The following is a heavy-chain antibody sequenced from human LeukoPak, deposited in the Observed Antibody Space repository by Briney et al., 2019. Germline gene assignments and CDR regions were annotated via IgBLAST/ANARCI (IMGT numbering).Heavy chain of an antibody. J-gene: IGHJ4*02. D-gene: IGHD6-19*01. V-gene: IGHV3-23*01. CDR3: AKDRLAVAGTGGS. CDR1: GFTFSSYA. CDR2: ISGSGGST. Sequence: GSLRLSCAASGFTFSSYAMNWVRQAPGKGLEWVSTISGSGGSTYYADSVKGRFTISRDNSKNTLYLQMNSLRAEDTAVYYCAKDRLAVAGTGGSWGQGTLVTVSS.